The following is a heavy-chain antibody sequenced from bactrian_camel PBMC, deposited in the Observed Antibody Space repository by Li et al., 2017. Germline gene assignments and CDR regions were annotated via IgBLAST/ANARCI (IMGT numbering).Heavy chain of an antibody. Sequence: HVQLVESGGGSVQAGGSLRLSCQASGGTVSDNCMAWFRQAPGKGLEWVSSIYSDGSKTFYLDSVKGRFTISQDNGKNTQYLQMNSLKTEDSAMYYCAANDACYLGPMYGGAWPASRFNYWGQGTQVTVS. V-gene: IGHV3-2*01. CDR2: IYSDGSKT. D-gene: IGHD1*01. J-gene: IGHJ4*01. CDR1: GGTVSDNC. CDR3: AANDACYLGPMYGGAWPASRFNY.